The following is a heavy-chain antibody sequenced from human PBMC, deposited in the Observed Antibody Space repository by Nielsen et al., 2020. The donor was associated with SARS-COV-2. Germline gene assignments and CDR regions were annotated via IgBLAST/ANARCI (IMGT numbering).Heavy chain of an antibody. D-gene: IGHD2/OR15-2a*01. Sequence: GESLKISCATSGFTFSSYGMHWVRQAPGKGLEWVAYIRYDESQKNYADSVKDRFTISRDNSKNSLYLQMNSLRTEDTALYYCAKDTAIYYYYYGMDVWGQGTTVTVSS. J-gene: IGHJ6*02. CDR3: AKDTAIYYYYYGMDV. V-gene: IGHV3-30*02. CDR1: GFTFSSYG. CDR2: IRYDESQK.